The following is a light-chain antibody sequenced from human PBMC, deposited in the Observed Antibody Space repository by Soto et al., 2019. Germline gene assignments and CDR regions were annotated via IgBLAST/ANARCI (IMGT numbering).Light chain of an antibody. CDR1: QGIGND. CDR2: GAS. CDR3: LQDHNYPLT. Sequence: AIQMTQSPSSLSASVGDRVTITCRASQGIGNDLGWYQQKAGRAPKLLIYGASSLQSGVPSRFSGSGSGTDFTLSISSLQPEDFATYYCLQDHNYPLTFGQGTKVEIK. J-gene: IGKJ1*01. V-gene: IGKV1-6*01.